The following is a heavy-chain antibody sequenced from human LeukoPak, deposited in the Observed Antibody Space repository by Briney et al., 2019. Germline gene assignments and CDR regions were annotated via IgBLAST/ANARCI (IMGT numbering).Heavy chain of an antibody. Sequence: SETLSLTCTVSGGSISSYYWSWIRQPPGKGLEWIGYVYTSGSTNYNPSLKSRVTISVDTSKNQFSLKLSSVTAADTAVYYCARLGRYYDFWSGYYSPYYMDVWGKGTTVTVSS. J-gene: IGHJ6*03. D-gene: IGHD3-3*01. CDR1: GGSISSYY. CDR3: ARLGRYYDFWSGYYSPYYMDV. CDR2: VYTSGST. V-gene: IGHV4-4*09.